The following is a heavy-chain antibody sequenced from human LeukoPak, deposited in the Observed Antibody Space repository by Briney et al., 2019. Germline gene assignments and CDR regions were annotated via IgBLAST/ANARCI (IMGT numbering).Heavy chain of an antibody. J-gene: IGHJ6*03. CDR1: GYTFTSYG. V-gene: IGHV1-18*01. Sequence: ASVKVSCKASGYTFTSYGISWVRQAPGQGLEWMGWISAYNGNTNYAQKLQGRVTMTTDTSTSTAYMELRSLRSDDTAVYYCARGVRSDFWSGYYGPYYYYYMDVWGKGTTVTVSS. D-gene: IGHD3-3*01. CDR2: ISAYNGNT. CDR3: ARGVRSDFWSGYYGPYYYYYMDV.